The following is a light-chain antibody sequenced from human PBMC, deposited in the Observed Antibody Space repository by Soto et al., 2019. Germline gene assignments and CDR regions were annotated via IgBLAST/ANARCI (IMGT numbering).Light chain of an antibody. CDR2: DAS. CDR3: QQYNNWPWT. CDR1: QSVSSD. V-gene: IGKV3-15*01. Sequence: IVMKHSPATLSMSPEERATLSCRASQSVSSDLAWYQQKPGQAPRLLIYDASTRATGISARFSGSGSGTEFTLTISSLQSEDFAFYYCQQYNNWPWTFGQGTKVDIK. J-gene: IGKJ1*01.